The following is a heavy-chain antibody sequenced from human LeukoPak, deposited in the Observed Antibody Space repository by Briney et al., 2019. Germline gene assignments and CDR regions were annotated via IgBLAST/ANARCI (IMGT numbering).Heavy chain of an antibody. CDR2: ISYDGSNK. Sequence: PGGSLRLSCAASGFTFSSYAMHWVRQAPGKGLEWVAVISYDGSNKYYADSVKGRFTISRDNSKNTLYLQMNSLRAEDTAVYYCASLLREGGYNFRSWYYFDYWGQGTLVTVSS. CDR3: ASLLREGGYNFRSWYYFDY. V-gene: IGHV3-30-3*01. D-gene: IGHD5-24*01. J-gene: IGHJ4*02. CDR1: GFTFSSYA.